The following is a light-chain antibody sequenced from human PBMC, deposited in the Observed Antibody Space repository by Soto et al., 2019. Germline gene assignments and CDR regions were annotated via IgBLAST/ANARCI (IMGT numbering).Light chain of an antibody. Sequence: EIGLTQPPAPLLCSPGERATPSGRASRSFTTSYLAWYQQKPGQAPRLLIYGASSRATGIPDRFSGSGSGTDFTLTISRLEPEDFAVYYCQQYGSSPETFGQGTKVEIK. V-gene: IGKV3-20*01. J-gene: IGKJ1*01. CDR2: GAS. CDR1: RSFTTSY. CDR3: QQYGSSPET.